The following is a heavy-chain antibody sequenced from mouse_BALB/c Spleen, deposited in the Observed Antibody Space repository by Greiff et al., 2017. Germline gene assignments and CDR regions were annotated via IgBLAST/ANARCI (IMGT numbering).Heavy chain of an antibody. V-gene: IGHV2-2*02. J-gene: IGHJ4*01. Sequence: VQLQESGPGLVQPSQSLSITCTVSGFALTSYGVHWVRQSPGKGLEWLGVIWSGGSTDYNAAFIYRLSVSKDNSKSQVFFKMNSLQANDTAIHYCARKWAGTLMDYWGQGSSETVSS. CDR1: GFALTSYG. CDR2: IWSGGST. CDR3: ARKWAGTLMDY. D-gene: IGHD4-1*01.